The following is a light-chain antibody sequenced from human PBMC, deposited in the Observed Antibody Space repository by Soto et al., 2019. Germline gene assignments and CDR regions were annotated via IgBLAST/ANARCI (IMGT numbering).Light chain of an antibody. V-gene: IGKV3-11*01. Sequence: IVLTQSPATLSLSPWERATLSCTASQSVSNCLAWHQQKPGQAPRLLIYDTYNRATGIPARFSGSGSGTDITLTISSLEPEDFAVYYCQQYSIWRTFGQGTKVDIK. CDR2: DTY. CDR1: QSVSNC. CDR3: QQYSIWRT. J-gene: IGKJ1*01.